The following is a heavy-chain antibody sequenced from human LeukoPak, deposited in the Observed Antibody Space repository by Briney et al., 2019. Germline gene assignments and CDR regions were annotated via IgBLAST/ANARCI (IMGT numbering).Heavy chain of an antibody. J-gene: IGHJ4*02. CDR1: GFTFSSYG. Sequence: TGGSLRLSCAAAGFTFSSYGMHWVRQAPGKGLEWVAVISYDGSNKYYVDSVRGRFTISRDNAKNSLYLQMNTLRAEDTAVYYCAKYGGDSGVAFEYWGQGTLVTVSS. CDR3: AKYGGDSGVAFEY. CDR2: ISYDGSNK. D-gene: IGHD4-23*01. V-gene: IGHV3-30*18.